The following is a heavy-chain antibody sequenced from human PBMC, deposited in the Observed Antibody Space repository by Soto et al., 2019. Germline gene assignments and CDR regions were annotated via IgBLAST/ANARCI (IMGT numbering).Heavy chain of an antibody. CDR3: ARALNDYGTIVGVVPSYNWFDP. D-gene: IGHD3-3*01. V-gene: IGHV4-31*03. CDR1: GGSISSGGYY. Sequence: PSETLSLTCTVSGGSISSGGYYWSWIRQHPGKGLEWIGYIYYSGSTYYNPSLKSRVTISVDTSKNQFSLKLSSVTAADTAVYYCARALNDYGTIVGVVPSYNWFDPWGQGTLVTVSS. J-gene: IGHJ5*02. CDR2: IYYSGST.